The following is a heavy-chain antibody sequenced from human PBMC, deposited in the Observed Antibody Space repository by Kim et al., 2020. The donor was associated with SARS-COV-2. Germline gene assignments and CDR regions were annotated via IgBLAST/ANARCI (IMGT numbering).Heavy chain of an antibody. CDR2: IYSGGGTR. CDR1: GFTFSSYV. J-gene: IGHJ5*02. V-gene: IGHV3-23*03. Sequence: GGSLRLSCAASGFTFSSYVMSWVRQTPGKGLEWVSVIYSGGGTRYYADSVKGRFTISRDNSKNTLYLQMDSLRAEDTAVYYCAKVGSGWSDSGWFDPWGQGTLVTVSS. CDR3: AKVGSGWSDSGWFDP. D-gene: IGHD6-19*01.